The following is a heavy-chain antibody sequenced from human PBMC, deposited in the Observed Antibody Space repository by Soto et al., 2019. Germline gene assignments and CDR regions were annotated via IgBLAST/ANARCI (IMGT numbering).Heavy chain of an antibody. D-gene: IGHD7-27*01. CDR1: GGSISSAAHA. J-gene: IGHJ6*02. Sequence: PSETLSLTSAVSGGSISSAAHAWIWIRQPPGKGLEWIGYSYYSGSTYHNPSLKSRVTISVDTSKNQFSLKMWSVTAADPAVYYCARAPWGTRYGMDVWGQGTAVTVSS. CDR3: ARAPWGTRYGMDV. V-gene: IGHV4-30-2*01. CDR2: SYYSGST.